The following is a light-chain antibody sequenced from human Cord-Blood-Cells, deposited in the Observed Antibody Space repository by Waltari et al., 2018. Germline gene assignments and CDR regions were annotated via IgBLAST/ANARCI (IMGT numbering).Light chain of an antibody. V-gene: IGKV2-28*01. CDR1: QSLLHSNGYNY. Sequence: DIVMTQSTLSLPVTPGEPASISCRSSQSLLHSNGYNYLDWYLQKPGQPPQLLIYLGSNRASGVPDRFSGSGSGTDFTLKISRVEAEDVGVYYCMQALQTPYTFGQGTKLEIK. CDR2: LGS. CDR3: MQALQTPYT. J-gene: IGKJ2*01.